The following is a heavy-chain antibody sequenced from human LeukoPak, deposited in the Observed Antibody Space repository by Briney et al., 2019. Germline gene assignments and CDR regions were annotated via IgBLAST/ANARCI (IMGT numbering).Heavy chain of an antibody. D-gene: IGHD5-18*01. V-gene: IGHV1-46*01. CDR2: INPSGGST. CDR1: GYTFTGYY. J-gene: IGHJ5*02. CDR3: AREVVDTAMVTGWFDP. Sequence: GASVKVSCKASGYTFTGYYMHWVRQAPGQGLEWMGIINPSGGSTSYAQKFQGRVTMTRDMSTSTVYMELSSLRSEDTAVYYCAREVVDTAMVTGWFDPWGQGTLVTVSS.